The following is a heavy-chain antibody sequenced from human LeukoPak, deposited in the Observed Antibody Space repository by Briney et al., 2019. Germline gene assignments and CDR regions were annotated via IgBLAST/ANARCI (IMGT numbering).Heavy chain of an antibody. CDR2: IWFDGSQQ. CDR3: ARAMGAYPNENWLDP. D-gene: IGHD1-26*01. Sequence: SGGSLRLSCATSGYTFSNYGMHWVRQAPGKGLEWVAVIWFDGSQQYYADSVKGRFTISRDSSKNTIYLQMNGLRAEDTAVYYCARAMGAYPNENWLDPWGQGTLVTVSP. CDR1: GYTFSNYG. J-gene: IGHJ5*02. V-gene: IGHV3-33*01.